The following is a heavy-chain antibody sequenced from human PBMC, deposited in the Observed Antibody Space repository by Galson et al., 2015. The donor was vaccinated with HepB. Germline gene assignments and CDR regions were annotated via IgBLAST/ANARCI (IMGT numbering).Heavy chain of an antibody. CDR3: ARGGRTYSDFWSPYPIDF. D-gene: IGHD3-3*01. CDR1: GFTFSTYA. CDR2: ISYHGSEK. J-gene: IGHJ4*02. V-gene: IGHV3-30*04. Sequence: SLRLSCAASGFTFSTYAMHWVRQSPGKGLEWVAFISYHGSEKYYADSEKGRFPISRDNSENTLYLQMNSLRAEDSAVYYCARGGRTYSDFWSPYPIDFWGQGTLVTVSS.